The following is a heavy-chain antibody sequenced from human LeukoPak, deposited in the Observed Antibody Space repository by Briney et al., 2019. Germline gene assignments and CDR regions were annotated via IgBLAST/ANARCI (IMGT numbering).Heavy chain of an antibody. V-gene: IGHV1-2*02. CDR1: GGTFSSYA. J-gene: IGHJ6*03. CDR2: INPNSGGT. CDR3: ARGSQYYYGSGSYYNPSIFAYYYYMDV. Sequence: ASVTVSCKASGGTFSSYAISWVRQAPGQGLEWMGWINPNSGGTNYAQKFQGRVTMTRDTSISTAYMELSRLRSDDTAVYYCARGSQYYYGSGSYYNPSIFAYYYYMDVWGKGTTVTVSS. D-gene: IGHD3-10*01.